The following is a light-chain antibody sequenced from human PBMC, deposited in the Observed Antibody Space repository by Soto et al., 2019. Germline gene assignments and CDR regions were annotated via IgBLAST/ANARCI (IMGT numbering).Light chain of an antibody. V-gene: IGLV2-14*03. J-gene: IGLJ2*01. Sequence: QSVLTQPASVSGSPGQSITISCTGTSSDVGGYNYVSWYQQHPGKAPKLMIYDVSNRPSGVSNRFSGSKSGNTASLTISGFQAEDEADYYCCSYTSSSTPVVFGGGTKLTVL. CDR3: CSYTSSSTPVV. CDR1: SSDVGGYNY. CDR2: DVS.